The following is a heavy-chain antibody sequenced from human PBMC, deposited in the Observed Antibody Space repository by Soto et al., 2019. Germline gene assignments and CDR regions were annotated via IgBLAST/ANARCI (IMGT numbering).Heavy chain of an antibody. CDR2: IYSGGNT. J-gene: IGHJ4*02. CDR1: GCSVSNIY. V-gene: IGHV3-53*01. D-gene: IGHD2-8*01. Sequence: GALGPTGLVSGCSVSNIYMSGVRQAPGKGLEWVSLIYSGGNTYYAESVKGRFTISRDNSKNTLYLQMNSLRAEDTAVYYCARDHRLYGNFDYWGQGTLVTVYS. CDR3: ARDHRLYGNFDY.